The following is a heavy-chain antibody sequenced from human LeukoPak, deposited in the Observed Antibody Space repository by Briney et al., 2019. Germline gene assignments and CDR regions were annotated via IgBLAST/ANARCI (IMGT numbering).Heavy chain of an antibody. CDR3: ARVGSSSSSWWFDP. Sequence: SETLSLTCTVPGGSISSSSYYWGWIRQPPGKGLEWIGSIYYSGSTYYNPSLKSRVTISVDTSKNQFSLKLSSVTAADTAVYYCARVGSSSSSWWFDPWGQGTLVTVSS. J-gene: IGHJ5*02. CDR2: IYYSGST. CDR1: GGSISSSSYY. V-gene: IGHV4-39*07. D-gene: IGHD6-6*01.